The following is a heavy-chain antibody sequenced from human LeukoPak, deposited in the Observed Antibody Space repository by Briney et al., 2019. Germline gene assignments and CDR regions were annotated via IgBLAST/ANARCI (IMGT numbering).Heavy chain of an antibody. Sequence: GGSLRLSCAASGFTFSSYAMHWCRQSPGKGLEWVAAISYHGTNKYYSDSVKGRFTISRGNSENTLYLQMNSLRPEDTAVYYCVKQRIYQGPDAFDVWGQGTMVTVSS. CDR3: VKQRIYQGPDAFDV. D-gene: IGHD2-15*01. CDR1: GFTFSSYA. J-gene: IGHJ3*01. CDR2: ISYHGTNK. V-gene: IGHV3-30*04.